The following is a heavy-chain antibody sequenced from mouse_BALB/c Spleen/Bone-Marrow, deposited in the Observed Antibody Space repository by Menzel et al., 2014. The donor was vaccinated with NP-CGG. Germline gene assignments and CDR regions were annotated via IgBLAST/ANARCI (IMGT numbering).Heavy chain of an antibody. V-gene: IGHV1-69*01. J-gene: IGHJ2*01. Sequence: QVQLQQSGAEFVMPGASVKMSCKASGHTLTDHWMHWVKQRPGQGLEWIGAIDISDSYTTYNQKFKGKATLTVGESSSTAYMQLSRLTSEDSAGYYCARGGANVDYWGQGTTLTVSS. CDR1: GHTLTDHW. CDR2: IDISDSYT. CDR3: ARGGANVDY.